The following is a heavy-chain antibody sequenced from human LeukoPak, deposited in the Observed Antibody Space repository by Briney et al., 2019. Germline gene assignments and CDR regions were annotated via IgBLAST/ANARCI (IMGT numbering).Heavy chain of an antibody. Sequence: SETLSLTCTVSGDSISTSNSYWGWIRQPPGKGLEWIGSIYYSGNTYYNASLKSRVTISVDTSKNQFSLKLSSVTAADTAVYYCARSYSRFYYYYMDVWGKGTTVTVSS. V-gene: IGHV4-39*07. D-gene: IGHD6-13*01. CDR3: ARSYSRFYYYYMDV. CDR2: IYYSGNT. J-gene: IGHJ6*03. CDR1: GDSISTSNSY.